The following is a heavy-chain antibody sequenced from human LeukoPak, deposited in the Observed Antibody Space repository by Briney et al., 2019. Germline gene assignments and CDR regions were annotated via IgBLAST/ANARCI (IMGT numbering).Heavy chain of an antibody. CDR1: SGSISDYY. D-gene: IGHD3-10*01. CDR3: ARWILYASGSYSDY. V-gene: IGHV4-59*01. J-gene: IGHJ4*02. CDR2: MHYSGST. Sequence: SETLPLDCTVSSGSISDYYWSWIRQPPGKGLEWIGYMHYSGSTNYNPSLKSRVTISVDTSKNQFSLKLSSVTAADTAVYYCARWILYASGSYSDYWGQGTLVTVSS.